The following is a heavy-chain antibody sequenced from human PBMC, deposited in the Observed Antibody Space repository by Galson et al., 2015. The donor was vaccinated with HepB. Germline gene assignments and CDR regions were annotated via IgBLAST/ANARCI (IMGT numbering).Heavy chain of an antibody. Sequence: SETLSLTCAVSGGSISSSNWWSWVRQPPGKGLEWIGEIYHSGSTNYNPSLKSRVTISVDKSKNQFSLKLSSVTAADTAVYYCAGYRGAPYYEAFDIWGQGTMVTVSS. CDR3: AGYRGAPYYEAFDI. CDR1: GGSISSSNW. V-gene: IGHV4-4*02. J-gene: IGHJ3*02. CDR2: IYHSGST. D-gene: IGHD4/OR15-4a*01.